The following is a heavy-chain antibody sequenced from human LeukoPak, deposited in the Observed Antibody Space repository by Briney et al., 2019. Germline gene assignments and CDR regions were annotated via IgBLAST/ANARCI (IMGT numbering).Heavy chain of an antibody. V-gene: IGHV3-64D*09. CDR1: GFTFSSYA. Sequence: GGSLRLSCSASGFTFSSYAMHWVRQAPGKGLEYVSAISSNGGSTYYADSVKGRFTISRDNSKNTLYLQMSSLRAEDTAVYYCVKDRIVGASSLDYWGQGTLVTVSS. J-gene: IGHJ4*02. D-gene: IGHD1-26*01. CDR2: ISSNGGST. CDR3: VKDRIVGASSLDY.